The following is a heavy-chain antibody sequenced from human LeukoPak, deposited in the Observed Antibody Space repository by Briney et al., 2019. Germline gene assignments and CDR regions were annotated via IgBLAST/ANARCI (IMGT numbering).Heavy chain of an antibody. J-gene: IGHJ4*02. Sequence: GGSLRLSCAASGFTFSGYSMNWVRQAPGKGLEWVSSISSSSSYIYYADSVKGRFTISRDNAKNSLYLQMNSLRAEDTAVYYCARDTDYCGGDCYSDYWGQGTLVTVSS. D-gene: IGHD2-21*02. CDR1: GFTFSGYS. V-gene: IGHV3-21*01. CDR2: ISSSSSYI. CDR3: ARDTDYCGGDCYSDY.